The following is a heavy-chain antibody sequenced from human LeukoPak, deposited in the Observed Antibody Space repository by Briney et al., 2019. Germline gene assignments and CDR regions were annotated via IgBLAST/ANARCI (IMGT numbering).Heavy chain of an antibody. D-gene: IGHD2-15*01. CDR2: ISYDGSNK. Sequence: GGSLRLSCAASGFTFSSYGMHWVRQAPGKGLEWVAVISYDGSNKYYADSVKGRFTISRDNSKNTLYLQMNSLRAEDTAVYYCAKAQSGVAKFDYWGQGTLVTVSS. CDR1: GFTFSSYG. V-gene: IGHV3-30*18. CDR3: AKAQSGVAKFDY. J-gene: IGHJ4*02.